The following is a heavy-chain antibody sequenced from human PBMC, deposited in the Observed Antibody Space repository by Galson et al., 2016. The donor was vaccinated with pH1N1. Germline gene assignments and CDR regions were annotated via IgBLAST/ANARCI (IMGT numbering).Heavy chain of an antibody. J-gene: IGHJ3*02. CDR1: GVSISGYY. D-gene: IGHD5-18*01. V-gene: IGHV4-59*01. Sequence: SETLSLTCSVSGVSISGYYWGWIRQSPGKGLDYVGYIYYNGHTNYSPSLKSRVTMSLDMSKNQFSLKLTSVTAADTAVYFCARSGSRYGSDAFDMWGQGKTVTVSS. CDR3: ARSGSRYGSDAFDM. CDR2: IYYNGHT.